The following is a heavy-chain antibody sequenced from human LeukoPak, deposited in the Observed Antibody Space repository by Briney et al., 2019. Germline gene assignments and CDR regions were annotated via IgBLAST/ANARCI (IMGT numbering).Heavy chain of an antibody. V-gene: IGHV3-23*01. Sequence: GGSLRLSCAASGFTFSSYAMSWVRQAPGKGLEWVSAISGSGGSTYYADSVKGRFTISRDNSKNTLYLQMNSLRAEDTAVYYCAKDRESHYYYYYMDVWGKGTTVTVSS. CDR2: ISGSGGST. J-gene: IGHJ6*03. CDR3: AKDRESHYYYYYMDV. CDR1: GFTFSSYA.